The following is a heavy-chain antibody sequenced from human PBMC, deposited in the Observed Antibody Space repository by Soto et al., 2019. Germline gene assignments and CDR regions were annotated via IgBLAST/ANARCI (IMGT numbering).Heavy chain of an antibody. V-gene: IGHV3-30*18. CDR3: AKDMRQLGYYFDY. Sequence: PGGSLRLSCAASGFTFSSYGMHWVRQAPGKGLEWVAVISYDGSNKYYADSVKGRFTISRDNSKNTLYLQMNSLRAEDTAVYYCAKDMRQLGYYFDYWGQGTLVTV. D-gene: IGHD6-13*01. CDR1: GFTFSSYG. J-gene: IGHJ4*02. CDR2: ISYDGSNK.